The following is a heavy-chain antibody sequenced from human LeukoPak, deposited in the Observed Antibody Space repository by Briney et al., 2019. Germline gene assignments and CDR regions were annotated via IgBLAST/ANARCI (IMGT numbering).Heavy chain of an antibody. CDR3: ARGIWFDP. CDR1: GCSISSYY. V-gene: IGHV4-4*07. Sequence: NTSETLSLTCTVSGCSISSYYWSWIRQPAGKGLGWIGRIYTSGSTNYNPSLKSRHTMSEDTSKNQFSLKLSSVTAADTAVYYCARGIWFDPWGQGTLVTVSS. J-gene: IGHJ5*02. CDR2: IYTSGST.